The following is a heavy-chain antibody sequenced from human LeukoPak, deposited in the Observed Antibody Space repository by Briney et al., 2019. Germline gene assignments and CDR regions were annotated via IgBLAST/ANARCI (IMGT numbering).Heavy chain of an antibody. Sequence: SVKVSCKASGYTLTSYDINWVRPASGQGLEWMGWMNPNSGNTGYAQNFQGRVSLTRNTSKSTAYMELSSLRSEETAVYYCARGPPASGYGLYYYYYGYMDVWGKGTTVTVSS. CDR3: ARGPPASGYGLYYYYYGYMDV. CDR2: MNPNSGNT. V-gene: IGHV1-8*01. J-gene: IGHJ6*03. D-gene: IGHD3/OR15-3a*01. CDR1: GYTLTSYD.